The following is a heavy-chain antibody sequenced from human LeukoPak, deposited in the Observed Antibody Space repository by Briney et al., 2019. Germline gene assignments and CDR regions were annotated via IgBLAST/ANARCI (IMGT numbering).Heavy chain of an antibody. J-gene: IGHJ4*02. CDR2: VYYTGST. Sequence: SETLSLTCTVSGGSISSYYWSWVRQPPGKGLEWIGFVYYTGSTNYSPSLKSRVTISVDTSKNQFSLKLSSVTAADTAVYYCARRPQMYSSGWVDYWGQGTLVTVSS. D-gene: IGHD6-25*01. CDR1: GGSISSYY. V-gene: IGHV4-59*12. CDR3: ARRPQMYSSGWVDY.